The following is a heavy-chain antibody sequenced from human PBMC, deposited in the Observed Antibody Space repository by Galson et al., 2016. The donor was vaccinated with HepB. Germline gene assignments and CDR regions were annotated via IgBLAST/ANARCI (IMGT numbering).Heavy chain of an antibody. CDR1: GFTFSTYA. CDR2: ISGSGSNT. CDR3: AKDRGAVAATIYYYDMDV. J-gene: IGHJ6*02. Sequence: SLRLSCAASGFTFSTYAMNWVRQAPGKGLEWVSTISGSGSNTYYAASVKGRFTISRDNSKNTLYLQMNSLRAEDTAVYYCAKDRGAVAATIYYYDMDVWGQGTTVTVSS. V-gene: IGHV3-23*01. D-gene: IGHD6-19*01.